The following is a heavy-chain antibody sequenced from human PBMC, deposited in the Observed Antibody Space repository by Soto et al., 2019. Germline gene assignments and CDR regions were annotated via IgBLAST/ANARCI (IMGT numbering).Heavy chain of an antibody. V-gene: IGHV1-69*01. CDR2: IIPIFGTA. CDR3: ASDSITIFGVVGGMDV. J-gene: IGHJ6*02. CDR1: GGTFSSYA. D-gene: IGHD3-3*01. Sequence: QVQLVQSGAEVKKPGSSVKVSCKASGGTFSSYAISWVRQAPGQGLEWMGGIIPIFGTANYAQKFQGRVTITADESTSAAYMERSSLRSEDTAVYYCASDSITIFGVVGGMDVWGQGTTVTVSS.